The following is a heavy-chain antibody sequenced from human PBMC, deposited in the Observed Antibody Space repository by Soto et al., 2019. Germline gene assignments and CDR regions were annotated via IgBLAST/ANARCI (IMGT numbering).Heavy chain of an antibody. CDR1: GGSISDYY. J-gene: IGHJ4*02. V-gene: IGHV4-59*01. CDR2: SSYGGIT. D-gene: IGHD3-10*02. Sequence: KTSETLSLTCSVSGGSISDYYWSWIRQSPEKGLEYIAYSSYGGITNLNGALNGRVTMSIDTSKNQFSLKATSLTAEDTALYYCVKDQGLVFGYFNYWGLGTLVTVSS. CDR3: VKDQGLVFGYFNY.